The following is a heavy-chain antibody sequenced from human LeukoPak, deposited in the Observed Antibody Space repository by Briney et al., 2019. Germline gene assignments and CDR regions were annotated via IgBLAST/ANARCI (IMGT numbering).Heavy chain of an antibody. J-gene: IGHJ4*02. Sequence: SQTLSLTCTVSGGSISSGGYYWSWIRQHPGKGLEWIGYIYYSGSTYYNPSLKSRVTISVDTSKNQFSLKLSSVTAADAAVYYCARGSVLSGILDYWGQGTLVTVSS. CDR1: GGSISSGGYY. D-gene: IGHD2-8*01. V-gene: IGHV4-31*03. CDR3: ARGSVLSGILDY. CDR2: IYYSGST.